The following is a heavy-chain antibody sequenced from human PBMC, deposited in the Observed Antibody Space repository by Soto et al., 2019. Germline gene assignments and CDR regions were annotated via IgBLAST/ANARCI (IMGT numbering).Heavy chain of an antibody. CDR3: ARHSYCSGGDCYWYYFDY. CDR1: GFTFSGHW. J-gene: IGHJ4*02. V-gene: IGHV3-7*01. CDR2: IRQDGSDT. Sequence: EVQLVESGGGLVQPGGSLRLSCTVSGFTFSGHWMSWVRQAPGKGLEWVANIRQDGSDTYYVDSVRGRFTISRDNARNSLYLRMSYLRAEDKAIYYCARHSYCSGGDCYWYYFDYWGQGTLVTVSS. D-gene: IGHD2-15*01.